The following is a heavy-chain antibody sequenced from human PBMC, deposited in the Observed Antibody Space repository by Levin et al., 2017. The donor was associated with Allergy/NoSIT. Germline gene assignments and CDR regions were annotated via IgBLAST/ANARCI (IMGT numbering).Heavy chain of an antibody. CDR3: ARGRRLVVAARIDDY. J-gene: IGHJ4*02. V-gene: IGHV1-2*06. CDR1: GYTFTGYY. Sequence: GESLKISCKASGYTFTGYYMHWVRQAPGQGLEWMGRINPNSGGTNYAQKFQGRVTMTRDTSISTAYMELSRLRSDDTAVYYCARGRRLVVAARIDDYWGQGTLVTVSS. D-gene: IGHD2-15*01. CDR2: INPNSGGT.